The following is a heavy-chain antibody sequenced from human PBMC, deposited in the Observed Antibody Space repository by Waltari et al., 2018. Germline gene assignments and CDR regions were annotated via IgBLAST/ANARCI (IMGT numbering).Heavy chain of an antibody. V-gene: IGHV1-69*15. CDR1: GGTFSSYA. Sequence: QVQLVQSGAEVKKPGSSVKVSCKASGGTFSSYAISWVRQAPGQGLEWMGRIIPIFGTANYAQRFQGRVTMTAAESTSTTYRELSSKRSTDTAVYYCAREVGDGCYSRWFDPWGQGTLVTGSS. CDR3: AREVGDGCYSRWFDP. J-gene: IGHJ5*02. D-gene: IGHD2-21*02. CDR2: IIPIFGTA.